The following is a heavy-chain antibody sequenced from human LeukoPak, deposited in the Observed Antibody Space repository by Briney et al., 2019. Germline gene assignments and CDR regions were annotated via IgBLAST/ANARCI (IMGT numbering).Heavy chain of an antibody. V-gene: IGHV4-59*01. CDR2: INYSGRT. CDR3: ARLVDYDNSGDPDIFDI. D-gene: IGHD3-22*01. Sequence: SETLSLTCTVSGGSIRSYYWSWIRQPPGRGPEWIGSINYSGRTKYNPSLQSRVTISLDTSKNLFSLQLISVTAADTAGYYCARLVDYDNSGDPDIFDIWGQGTMVTVSS. J-gene: IGHJ3*02. CDR1: GGSIRSYY.